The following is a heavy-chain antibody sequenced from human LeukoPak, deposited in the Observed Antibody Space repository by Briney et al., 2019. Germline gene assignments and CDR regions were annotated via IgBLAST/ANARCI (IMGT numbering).Heavy chain of an antibody. CDR3: ARDLTYYDFWSGFVYNWFDP. CDR1: GGSISSHY. J-gene: IGHJ5*02. Sequence: SETLSLTCTVSGGSISSHYWSWIRQPPGKGLEWIGYIYYSGSTNHNPSLKSRVTISVDTSKNQFSLKLSSVTAADTAVYYCARDLTYYDFWSGFVYNWFDPWGQGTLVTVSS. V-gene: IGHV4-59*11. CDR2: IYYSGST. D-gene: IGHD3-3*01.